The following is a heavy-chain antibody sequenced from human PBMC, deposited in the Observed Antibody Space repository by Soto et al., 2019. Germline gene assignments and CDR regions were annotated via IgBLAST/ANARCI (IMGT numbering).Heavy chain of an antibody. D-gene: IGHD3-10*01. Sequence: GGSLRLSCAASGFTFSNAWINWVRQTPGRGLEWVGRVKSKNDGGTTDFAAPVKGRFAISRDDSKNMVYLEMDSLQTEDTAMYYCTTVAYITNLTVRFGYWGPGTLVTVPS. CDR2: VKSKNDGGTT. CDR1: GFTFSNAW. V-gene: IGHV3-15*07. CDR3: TTVAYITNLTVRFGY. J-gene: IGHJ4*01.